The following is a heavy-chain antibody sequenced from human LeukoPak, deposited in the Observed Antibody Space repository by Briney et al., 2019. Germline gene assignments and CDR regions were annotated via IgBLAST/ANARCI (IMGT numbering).Heavy chain of an antibody. D-gene: IGHD3-10*01. CDR3: ARDPWREYGSGSYYRRDPPFDY. J-gene: IGHJ4*02. V-gene: IGHV1-18*01. CDR1: GYTFTSYG. CDR2: ISAYNGNT. Sequence: AASVKVSCKASGYTFTSYGISWVRQAPGQGLEWMGWISAYNGNTNYAQKLQGRVTMTTDTSTSTAYMELRSLRSDDTAVYYCARDPWREYGSGSYYRRDPPFDYWGQGTLVTVSS.